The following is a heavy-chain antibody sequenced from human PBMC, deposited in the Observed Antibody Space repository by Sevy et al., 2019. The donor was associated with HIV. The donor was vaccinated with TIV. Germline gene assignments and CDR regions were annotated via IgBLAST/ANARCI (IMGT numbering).Heavy chain of an antibody. V-gene: IGHV3-23*01. CDR1: GFTFSSYA. CDR3: AKDKGGYDYIWGSYRFAFDI. CDR2: ISGSGGST. J-gene: IGHJ3*02. D-gene: IGHD3-16*02. Sequence: GGSLRLSCAASGFTFSSYAMSWVRQAPGKGLEWVSAISGSGGSTYYADSVKGRFTISRGNSKNTLYLQMNSLRAEDTAVYYCAKDKGGYDYIWGSYRFAFDIWGQGTMVTVSS.